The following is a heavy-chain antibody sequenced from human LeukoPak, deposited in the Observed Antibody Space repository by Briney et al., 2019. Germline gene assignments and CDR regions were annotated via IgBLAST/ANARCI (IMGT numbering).Heavy chain of an antibody. CDR1: GYTFTSYD. CDR3: ARDMHYYDSSGQRGLHYFDY. Sequence: ASVKVSCKASGYTFTSYDINWVRQATGQGLEWMGWMNPNSGNTGYAQKFQGRVTMTRNTSISTAYMELSRLRSDDTAVYYCARDMHYYDSSGQRGLHYFDYWGQGTLVTVSS. CDR2: MNPNSGNT. D-gene: IGHD3-22*01. J-gene: IGHJ4*02. V-gene: IGHV1-8*01.